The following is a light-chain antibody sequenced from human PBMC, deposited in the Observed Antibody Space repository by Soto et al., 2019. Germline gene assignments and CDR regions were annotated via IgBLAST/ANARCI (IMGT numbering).Light chain of an antibody. Sequence: EIVMTQSPATLSVSPGERVTLSCRASQSLTRNLAWYQHKPGQSPRLLIYGASARATGIPDRFSGSGSGTDFTLTISSLEPEDFAVYYCLQRRSSITFGQGTRLEIK. V-gene: IGKV3-15*01. J-gene: IGKJ5*01. CDR2: GAS. CDR1: QSLTRN. CDR3: LQRRSSIT.